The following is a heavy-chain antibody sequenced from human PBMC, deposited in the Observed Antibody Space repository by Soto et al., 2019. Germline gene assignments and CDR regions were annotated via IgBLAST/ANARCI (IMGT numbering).Heavy chain of an antibody. Sequence: PSCTLSITCAESSVLVSSYYWIVNRQPPGKGLEWIGYIYYSGSTNYNPSLKSRVTISVDTSKNQFSLKLTSVTAADTAVYYCARSVKGRSWQRFDPWGQGTLVTVSS. D-gene: IGHD6-13*01. V-gene: IGHV4-59*08. CDR2: IYYSGST. CDR3: ARSVKGRSWQRFDP. CDR1: SVLVSSYY. J-gene: IGHJ5*02.